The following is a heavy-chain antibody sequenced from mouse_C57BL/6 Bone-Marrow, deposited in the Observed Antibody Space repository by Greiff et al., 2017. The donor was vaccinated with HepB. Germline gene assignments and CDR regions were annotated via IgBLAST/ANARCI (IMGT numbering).Heavy chain of an antibody. CDR2: IYPRSGNT. J-gene: IGHJ2*01. Sequence: VQGVESGAELARPGASVKLSCKASGYTFTSYGISWVKQRTGQGLEWIGEIYPRSGNTYYNEKFKVKATLTADKSSSTAYMELRSRTSEDSAVYFCASPPIYYYGSSYFDYWGQGTTLTVSS. D-gene: IGHD1-1*01. V-gene: IGHV1-81*01. CDR3: ASPPIYYYGSSYFDY. CDR1: GYTFTSYG.